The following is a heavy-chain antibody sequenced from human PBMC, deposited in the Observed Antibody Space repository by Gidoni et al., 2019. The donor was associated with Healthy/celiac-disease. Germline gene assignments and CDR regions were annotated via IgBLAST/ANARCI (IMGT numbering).Heavy chain of an antibody. D-gene: IGHD3-22*01. J-gene: IGHJ4*02. V-gene: IGHV3-23*01. Sequence: EVQLLESGGGLVQPGGSLRLSCAASGFPFILYSIGWVRQAPGKGLEWVSASRGRGGSTYYADSVKGLFTISRDNSKNTLYLQMNSLRAEDTAVYYGSKGGGDSSGYYLYYFDYWGQGTLVTVSS. CDR3: SKGGGDSSGYYLYYFDY. CDR2: SRGRGGST. CDR1: GFPFILYS.